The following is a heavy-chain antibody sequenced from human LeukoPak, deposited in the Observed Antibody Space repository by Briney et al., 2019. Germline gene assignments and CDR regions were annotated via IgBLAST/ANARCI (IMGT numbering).Heavy chain of an antibody. CDR1: GFTFDDYA. CDR2: ISGDGGST. Sequence: GGSLRLSXAASGFTFDDYAMHWVRQAPGKGLEWVSLISGDGGSTYYADSVKGRFTISRDNSKNSLYLQMNSLRTEDTALYYCAKETSRRGAYYYDNSGYYLSDAFDIWGQGTMVTVSS. V-gene: IGHV3-43*02. CDR3: AKETSRRGAYYYDNSGYYLSDAFDI. J-gene: IGHJ3*02. D-gene: IGHD3-22*01.